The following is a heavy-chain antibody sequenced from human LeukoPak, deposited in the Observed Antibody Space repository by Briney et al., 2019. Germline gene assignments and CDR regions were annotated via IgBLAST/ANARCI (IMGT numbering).Heavy chain of an antibody. V-gene: IGHV3-11*04. CDR1: GFTFSDYY. CDR3: ARDRIPKMVRGVIMEFDP. CDR2: ISSSGSTI. J-gene: IGHJ5*02. Sequence: GGSLRLSCAASGFTFSDYYMSWIRQAPGKGLEWVSYISSSGSTIYYADSVKGRFTISRDNAKNSLYLQMNSLRAEDTAVYYCARDRIPKMVRGVIMEFDPWGQGTLVTVSS. D-gene: IGHD3-10*01.